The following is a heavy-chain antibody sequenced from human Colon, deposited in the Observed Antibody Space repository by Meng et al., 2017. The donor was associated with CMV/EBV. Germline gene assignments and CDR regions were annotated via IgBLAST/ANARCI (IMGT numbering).Heavy chain of an antibody. J-gene: IGHJ6*02. Sequence: GGSLRLSCAASGFTFSSYAMSWVRQAPGKGLEWVSYIYTSGYPVSYGDSVKGRFTISRDNTKNSLFLQMNSLRADDTAVYYCARDRGTAVGEDGLDVWGQGTTVTVSS. CDR2: IYTSGYPV. D-gene: IGHD1-1*01. V-gene: IGHV3-48*04. CDR3: ARDRGTAVGEDGLDV. CDR1: GFTFSSYA.